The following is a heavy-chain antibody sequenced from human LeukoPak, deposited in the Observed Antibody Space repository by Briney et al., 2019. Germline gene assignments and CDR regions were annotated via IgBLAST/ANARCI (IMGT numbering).Heavy chain of an antibody. CDR2: ISHGGSI. D-gene: IGHD1-7*01. J-gene: IGHJ6*03. Sequence: SGTLSLTCSVSGGSISRSHWWSWVRQPPGKGLEWIGEISHGGSIKYNPSLKSRVSISVDKSKNQFSLRLNSVTAADTAVYYCARVGRPGNYDDYYYFYYLDVWGKGTTVTVSS. CDR1: GGSISRSHW. CDR3: ARVGRPGNYDDYYYFYYLDV. V-gene: IGHV4-4*02.